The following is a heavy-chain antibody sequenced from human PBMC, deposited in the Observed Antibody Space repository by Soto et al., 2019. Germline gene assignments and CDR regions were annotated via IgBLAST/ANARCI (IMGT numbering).Heavy chain of an antibody. Sequence: QVQLVQSGAEVKKPGSSVKVACKASGGTLSTFSVSWVRQAPGQGLEWMGRFSPILGTAVYAQKFQGRVTITADKSTNTVYMDLSRLISEDTSVYYGATNRGFTGNWGDTYDIWGQGTMVAVSS. CDR3: ATNRGFTGNWGDTYDI. CDR2: FSPILGTA. J-gene: IGHJ3*02. V-gene: IGHV1-69*08. D-gene: IGHD7-27*01. CDR1: GGTLSTFS.